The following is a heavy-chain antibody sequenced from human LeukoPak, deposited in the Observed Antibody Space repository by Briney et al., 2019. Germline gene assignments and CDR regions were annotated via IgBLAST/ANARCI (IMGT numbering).Heavy chain of an antibody. Sequence: ASVKVSCKASGYTFTNYGIGWVRQAPGQGLEWMGWISAYNGHTNYAQKFQGRGTMTADTSTSTAYVELGSLRFDDTAIYYCARALYSDYYSYLNWFDPWGQGTLVTVSS. V-gene: IGHV1-18*01. J-gene: IGHJ5*02. D-gene: IGHD5-12*01. CDR3: ARALYSDYYSYLNWFDP. CDR2: ISAYNGHT. CDR1: GYTFTNYG.